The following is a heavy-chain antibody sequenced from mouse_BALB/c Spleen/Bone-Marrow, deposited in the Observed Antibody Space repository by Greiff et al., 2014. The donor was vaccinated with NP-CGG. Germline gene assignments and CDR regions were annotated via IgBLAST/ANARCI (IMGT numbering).Heavy chain of an antibody. D-gene: IGHD2-14*01. V-gene: IGHV2-4*02. Sequence: VHLVESGPGLVQPSQSLSITCTVSGFSLTSHGVHWIRQPPGKGLEWLGVIWSGGSTDYNAAFISRLSIRKDNSKSQVFFKMNSLQADDTAIYYCASAYYRYAMDYWGQGTSVTVSS. CDR3: ASAYYRYAMDY. CDR1: GFSLTSHG. CDR2: IWSGGST. J-gene: IGHJ4*01.